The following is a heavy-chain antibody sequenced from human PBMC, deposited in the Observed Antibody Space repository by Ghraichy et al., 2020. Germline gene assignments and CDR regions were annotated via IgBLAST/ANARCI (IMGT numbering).Heavy chain of an antibody. CDR2: INHSGST. CDR1: GGSFSGYY. D-gene: IGHD6-19*01. J-gene: IGHJ4*02. CDR3: GGWLVPDPPFVDY. Sequence: SETLSLTCAVYGGSFSGYYWSWIRQPPGKGLEWIGEINHSGSTNYNPSLKSRVTISVDTSKNQFSLKLSSVTAADTAVYYCGGWLVPDPPFVDYWGQGTLVTVSS. V-gene: IGHV4-34*01.